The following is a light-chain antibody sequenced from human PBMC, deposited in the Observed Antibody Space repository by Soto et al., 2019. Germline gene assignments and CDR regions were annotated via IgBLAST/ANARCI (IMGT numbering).Light chain of an antibody. V-gene: IGLV2-14*01. J-gene: IGLJ1*01. CDR2: EVS. Sequence: QSVLTQRASASGSPGQSITISCTGTTSDVGGYNYVSWYQQHPGKVPKLLIHEVSNRPSGVSNRFSGSKSGNTASLTISGLQAEDEADYYCLSKTSSISYVFGTGTKVTVL. CDR1: TSDVGGYNY. CDR3: LSKTSSISYV.